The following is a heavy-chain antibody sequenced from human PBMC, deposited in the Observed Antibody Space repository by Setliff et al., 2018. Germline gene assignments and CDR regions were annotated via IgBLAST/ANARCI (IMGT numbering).Heavy chain of an antibody. V-gene: IGHV4-38-2*01. Sequence: LSLTCGVSGISISSGHYWGWIRQPPGKGLEWIATIYHKGRTYCNPSLDSRVTISLDTSKNHFSLRLSSVTAADTAVYYCASPRRDDLDSPFDAFDIWGQGTKVTVSS. CDR3: ASPRRDDLDSPFDAFDI. CDR2: IYHKGRT. CDR1: GISISSGHY. D-gene: IGHD3-3*01. J-gene: IGHJ3*02.